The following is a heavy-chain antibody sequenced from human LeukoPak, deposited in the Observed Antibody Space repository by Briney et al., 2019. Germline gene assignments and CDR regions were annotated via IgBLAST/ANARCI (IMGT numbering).Heavy chain of an antibody. CDR2: INHSGST. V-gene: IGHV4-34*01. CDR3: ARAVSSSSTVDY. D-gene: IGHD6-13*01. Sequence: WETLSLTCAVYGGSFSGYYWSWIRQPPGKGLEWIGEINHSGSTNYNPSLKSRVTISVDTSKNQFSLKLSSVTAADTAVYYCARAVSSSSTVDYWGQGTLVTVSS. CDR1: GGSFSGYY. J-gene: IGHJ4*02.